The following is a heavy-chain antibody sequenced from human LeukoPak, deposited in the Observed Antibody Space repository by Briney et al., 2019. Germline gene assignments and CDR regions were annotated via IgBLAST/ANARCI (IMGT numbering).Heavy chain of an antibody. CDR2: ISSSGSYI. CDR1: GFTFSSYS. D-gene: IGHD5-24*01. V-gene: IGHV3-21*01. Sequence: GGSLRLSCAASGFTFSSYSMNWDRQAPGKGLEWVSSISSSGSYIYYADSVKGRFTISRDNANNSLYLQMNSLRAEDTAVYYCARDSDGYTFDYWGQGTLVSVSS. J-gene: IGHJ4*02. CDR3: ARDSDGYTFDY.